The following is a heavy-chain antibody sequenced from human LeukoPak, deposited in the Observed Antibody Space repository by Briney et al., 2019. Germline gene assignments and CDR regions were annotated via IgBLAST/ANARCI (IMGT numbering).Heavy chain of an antibody. CDR2: INHSGST. V-gene: IGHV4-39*07. J-gene: IGHJ4*02. CDR3: ARGRRRSRVVAATGSYFDY. CDR1: GGSISSSSYY. D-gene: IGHD2-15*01. Sequence: PSETLSLTCTVSGGSISSSSYYWSWIRQPPGKGLEWIGEINHSGSTNYNPSLKSRVTISVDTSKNQFSLKLSSVTAADTAVYYCARGRRRSRVVAATGSYFDYWGQGTLVTVSS.